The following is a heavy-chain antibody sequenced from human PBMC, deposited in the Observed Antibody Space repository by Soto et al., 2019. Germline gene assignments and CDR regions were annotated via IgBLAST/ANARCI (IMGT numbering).Heavy chain of an antibody. V-gene: IGHV3-48*03. CDR2: ISSSGSTI. CDR3: ARDLLGSAFDI. J-gene: IGHJ3*02. Sequence: PGRSLRLSCAASGFTFSSYEMNWVRQAPGKGLEWVSYISSSGSTIYYAASVKGRFTISRDNAKNSLYLQMNSLRAEDTAVYYCARDLLGSAFDIWGQGTMVTVSS. CDR1: GFTFSSYE. D-gene: IGHD3-3*02.